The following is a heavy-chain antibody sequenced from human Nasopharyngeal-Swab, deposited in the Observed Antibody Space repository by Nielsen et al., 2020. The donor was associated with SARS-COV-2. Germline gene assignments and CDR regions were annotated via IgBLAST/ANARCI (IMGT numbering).Heavy chain of an antibody. Sequence: GSLRLSCAVYGGSFRGYYWSWIRQPPGKGLEWIGEINHSGSTNYNPSLKSRVTISVDTSKNQFSLKLSSVTAADTAVYYCARGLEQYYYDSSGYYFFDYWGQGTPVTVSS. V-gene: IGHV4-34*01. D-gene: IGHD3-22*01. CDR2: INHSGST. CDR1: GGSFRGYY. J-gene: IGHJ4*02. CDR3: ARGLEQYYYDSSGYYFFDY.